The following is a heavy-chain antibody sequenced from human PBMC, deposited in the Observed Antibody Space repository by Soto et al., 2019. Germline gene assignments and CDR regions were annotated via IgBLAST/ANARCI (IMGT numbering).Heavy chain of an antibody. CDR3: ARGVAAARIAY. J-gene: IGHJ4*02. CDR1: GASFSTYY. D-gene: IGHD6-13*01. CDR2: INHSGST. Sequence: QVQLQQWGAGLLKPSETLSLTCAVYGASFSTYYWSWIRQPPGKGLEWIGEINHSGSTNYNPSLKSLVTISVDTAKNQFSLRLSSVTAADTAVYYCARGVAAARIAYWGQGTLVTVSS. V-gene: IGHV4-34*01.